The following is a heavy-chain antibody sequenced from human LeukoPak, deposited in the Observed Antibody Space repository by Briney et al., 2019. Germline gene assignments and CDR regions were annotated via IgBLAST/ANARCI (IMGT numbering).Heavy chain of an antibody. Sequence: GGSLRLSCAASGFTFSSYWMSWVRQAPGKGLEWVSAISESGTGTYYADSVKGRFTISRDNSKNTLSLQMNSLRAEDTAVYYCAKDIAQGYTFGSIEQDYWGQGTLVTVSS. J-gene: IGHJ4*02. CDR3: AKDIAQGYTFGSIEQDY. D-gene: IGHD5-18*01. CDR2: ISESGTGT. CDR1: GFTFSSYW. V-gene: IGHV3-23*01.